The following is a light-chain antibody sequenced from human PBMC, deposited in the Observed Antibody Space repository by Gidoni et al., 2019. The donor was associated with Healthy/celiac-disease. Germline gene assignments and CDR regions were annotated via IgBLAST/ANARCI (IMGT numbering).Light chain of an antibody. CDR1: SGHSSYA. V-gene: IGLV4-69*01. Sequence: QLVLPQSPSASASLGASVKLTCTLSSGHSSYAIAWHQQQPEEGPRYLMKLNSDGSHSKGDGIPDRFSGSSSGAERYLTISSLQSEDEADYYCQTWGTGPWVFGGGTKLTVL. J-gene: IGLJ3*02. CDR2: LNSDGSH. CDR3: QTWGTGPWV.